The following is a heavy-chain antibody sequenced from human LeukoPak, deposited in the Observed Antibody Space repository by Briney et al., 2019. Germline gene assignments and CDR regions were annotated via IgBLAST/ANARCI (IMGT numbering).Heavy chain of an antibody. CDR2: IYWDDIK. Sequence: SGPTLVKLTQTLTLTCTLSGLSLTTSGVGVGWIRQPPGKALEWLALIYWDDIKGYSPSLKNRLTITKDTSKNQVVLTMTNMDPVDTATYYCAQHTYNDNWHGWFDSWGQGILVTVSS. CDR3: AQHTYNDNWHGWFDS. D-gene: IGHD1-1*01. CDR1: GLSLTTSGVG. V-gene: IGHV2-5*02. J-gene: IGHJ5*01.